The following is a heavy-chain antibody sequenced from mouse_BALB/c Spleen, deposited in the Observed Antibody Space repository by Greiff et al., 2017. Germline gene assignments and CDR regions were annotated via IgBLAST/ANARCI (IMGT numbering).Heavy chain of an antibody. V-gene: IGHV1-80*01. CDR2: IYPGDGDT. Sequence: QVQLQQSGAELVRPGSSVKISCKASGYAFSSYWMHWVKQRPGQGLEWIGQIYPGDGDTNYNGKFKGKATLTADKSSSTAYMQLSSLTSEDSAVYFCAREGGDYWGQGTTLTGSS. CDR1: GYAFSSYW. J-gene: IGHJ2*01. CDR3: AREGGDY.